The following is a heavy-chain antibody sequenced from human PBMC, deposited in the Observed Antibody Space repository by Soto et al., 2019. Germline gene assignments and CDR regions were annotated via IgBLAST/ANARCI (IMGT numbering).Heavy chain of an antibody. CDR2: IYYSGST. CDR3: ARAQYYYDSSGYYPGSYYYYGMDV. V-gene: IGHV4-59*01. Sequence: PSETLSLTCTVSGGSISSYYWSWIRQPPGKGLEWIGYIYYSGSTNYNPSLKSRVTISVDTSKNQFSLKLSSVTAADTAVYYCARAQYYYDSSGYYPGSYYYYGMDVWGQGTTVTVSS. D-gene: IGHD3-22*01. J-gene: IGHJ6*02. CDR1: GGSISSYY.